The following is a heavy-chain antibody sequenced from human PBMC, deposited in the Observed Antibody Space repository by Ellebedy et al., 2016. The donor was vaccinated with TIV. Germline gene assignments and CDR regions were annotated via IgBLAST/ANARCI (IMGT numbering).Heavy chain of an antibody. J-gene: IGHJ2*01. Sequence: PGGSLRLSCAASGFTFSSYGMHWVRQAPGKGLEWVAVIWYDGSNKYYADSVKGRFTISRDNSKNTLYLQMNSLRAEDTAVYYCARADSSGWYVRYFDLWGRGTLVTVS. D-gene: IGHD6-19*01. CDR2: IWYDGSNK. V-gene: IGHV3-33*08. CDR3: ARADSSGWYVRYFDL. CDR1: GFTFSSYG.